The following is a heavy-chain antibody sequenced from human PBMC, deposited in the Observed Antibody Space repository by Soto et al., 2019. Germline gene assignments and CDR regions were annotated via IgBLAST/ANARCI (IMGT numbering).Heavy chain of an antibody. Sequence: EVQLVESGGGLVQPGGSLKLSCAASGFTFSGSAMHWVRQASGKGLEWVGRIRSKANSYATAYAASVKGRFTISRDDSKTTAYLQMNSLKTEDTAVYYCTTQYDDILTGLDYWGQGTLVTVSS. CDR2: IRSKANSYAT. CDR1: GFTFSGSA. CDR3: TTQYDDILTGLDY. J-gene: IGHJ4*02. D-gene: IGHD3-9*01. V-gene: IGHV3-73*01.